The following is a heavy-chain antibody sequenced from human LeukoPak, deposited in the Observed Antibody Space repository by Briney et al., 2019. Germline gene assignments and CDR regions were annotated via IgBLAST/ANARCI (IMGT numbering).Heavy chain of an antibody. Sequence: GASVKVSCKASGYTFTSYGISWVRQAPGQGLEWMGWISAYNGNTNYAQKLQGRVTMTTDTSTSTAYMELRSLRSDDTAVYYCARGGDIVVVPAATGDWFDPWGQGTLVTVSS. CDR1: GYTFTSYG. J-gene: IGHJ5*02. CDR2: ISAYNGNT. D-gene: IGHD2-2*01. V-gene: IGHV1-18*01. CDR3: ARGGDIVVVPAATGDWFDP.